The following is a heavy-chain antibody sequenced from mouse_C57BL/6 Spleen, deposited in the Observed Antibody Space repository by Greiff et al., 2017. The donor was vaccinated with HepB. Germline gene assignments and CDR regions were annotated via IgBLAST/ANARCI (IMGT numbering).Heavy chain of an antibody. CDR2: IYPGDGDT. D-gene: IGHD2-5*01. CDR3: ARSYYSNYPYYFDY. CDR1: GYAFSSSW. J-gene: IGHJ2*01. Sequence: VKLLESGPELVKPGASVKISCKASGYAFSSSWMNWVKQRPGKGLEWIGRIYPGDGDTNYNGKFKGKATLTADKSSSTAYMQLSSLTSEDSAVYFCARSYYSNYPYYFDYWGQGTTLTVSS. V-gene: IGHV1-82*01.